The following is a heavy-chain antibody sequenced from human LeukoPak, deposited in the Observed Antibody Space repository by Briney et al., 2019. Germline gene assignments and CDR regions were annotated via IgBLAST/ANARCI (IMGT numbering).Heavy chain of an antibody. V-gene: IGHV3-30*18. CDR2: MSYDGTNQ. Sequence: GGSLRLSCAASGFTFSTYGMHWVRQAPGKGLEWVAVMSYDGTNQYYADSVKGRFTISRDNSKNTLYLQMNSLRAEDTAVYYCAKGLAAAGQRGFFDYWGQGTLVTVSS. CDR3: AKGLAAAGQRGFFDY. J-gene: IGHJ4*02. CDR1: GFTFSTYG. D-gene: IGHD6-13*01.